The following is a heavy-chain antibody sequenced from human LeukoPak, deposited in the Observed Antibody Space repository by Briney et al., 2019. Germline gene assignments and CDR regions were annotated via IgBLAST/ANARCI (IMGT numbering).Heavy chain of an antibody. CDR3: ARHRVVTAPVRWFDP. CDR2: IYYSGST. J-gene: IGHJ5*02. Sequence: PSETLSLTCTVSGGSISSYYWSWIRQPPGKGLEWIGYIYYSGSTNYNPSLKSRVTISVDTSKNQFSLKLSSVTAADTAVYYCARHRVVTAPVRWFDPWGQGTLVTVSS. V-gene: IGHV4-59*08. CDR1: GGSISSYY. D-gene: IGHD2-21*02.